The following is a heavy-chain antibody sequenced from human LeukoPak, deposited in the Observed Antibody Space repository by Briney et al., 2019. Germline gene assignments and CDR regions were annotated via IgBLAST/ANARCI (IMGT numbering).Heavy chain of an antibody. CDR1: GFIFSSYS. Sequence: GGSLRLSCEASGFIFSSYSLNWVRQAPGKGLEWVSYISGSSSSIHYADSVKGRFTISRDNAKNSLYLQMNSLRDEDTAVYYCARGDGNDYWGQGTLVTVSS. V-gene: IGHV3-48*02. J-gene: IGHJ4*02. CDR2: ISGSSSSI. D-gene: IGHD1-26*01. CDR3: ARGDGNDY.